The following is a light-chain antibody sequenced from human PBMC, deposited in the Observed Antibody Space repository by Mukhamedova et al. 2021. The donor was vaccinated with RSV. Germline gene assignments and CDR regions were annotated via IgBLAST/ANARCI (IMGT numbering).Light chain of an antibody. J-gene: IGKJ4*01. CDR3: QQYNNWPPLT. Sequence: QKPGQAPRLFIYDASTRATGIPARLSGSGSGTEFTLTISSMQSEDFAVYYCQQYNNWPPLTFGGGTKVEIK. CDR2: DAS. V-gene: IGKV3-15*01.